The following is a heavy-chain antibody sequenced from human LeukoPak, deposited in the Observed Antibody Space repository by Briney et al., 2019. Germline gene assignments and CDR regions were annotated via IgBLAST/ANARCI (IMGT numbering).Heavy chain of an antibody. D-gene: IGHD6-13*01. CDR1: GYTFTGYY. Sequence: ASVKVSCKASGYTFTGYYMHWVRQAPGQGLEWMGWINPNSGGTNYAQKFQGRVTMTRDTSISTAYMELSRLRSDDTAVYYCARVYGYSSSWYRGYYFDYWGQGTLVTVSS. CDR3: ARVYGYSSSWYRGYYFDY. CDR2: INPNSGGT. J-gene: IGHJ4*02. V-gene: IGHV1-2*02.